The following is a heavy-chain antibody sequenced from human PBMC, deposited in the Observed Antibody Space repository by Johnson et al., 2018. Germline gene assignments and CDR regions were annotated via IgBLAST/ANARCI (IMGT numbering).Heavy chain of an antibody. CDR3: AREWVRGQIRGAFDL. Sequence: QVQLQESGPGLVKPSQTLSLTCIVSGGSINSGSFYWNWVRQPAGKGLEWIGRIYTSGSTSYNPSLKSRVTISIDTSKTQFSLKLSSVTAADTAVYYCAREWVRGQIRGAFDLWGQGTMVTVSS. CDR2: IYTSGST. D-gene: IGHD1-26*01. J-gene: IGHJ3*01. V-gene: IGHV4-61*02. CDR1: GGSINSGSFY.